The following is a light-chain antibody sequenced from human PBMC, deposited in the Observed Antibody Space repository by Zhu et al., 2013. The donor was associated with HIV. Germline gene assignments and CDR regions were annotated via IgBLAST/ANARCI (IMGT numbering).Light chain of an antibody. Sequence: EIALTQSPDTLSLSPGERATLSCRASQSVSGSYLAWYQQKVGQAPRLLIYGASSRATGIPDRFSGGGSGTDFTLTISRLEPEDFAVYYCQQYGSSPQWTFGQGTKVEIK. V-gene: IGKV3-20*01. J-gene: IGKJ1*01. CDR2: GAS. CDR3: QQYGSSPQWT. CDR1: QSVSGSY.